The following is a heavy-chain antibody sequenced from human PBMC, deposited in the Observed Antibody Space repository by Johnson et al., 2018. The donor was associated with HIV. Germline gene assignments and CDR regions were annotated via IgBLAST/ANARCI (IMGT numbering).Heavy chain of an antibody. V-gene: IGHV3-33*01. CDR3: ARVGQQGSAFDI. CDR1: GFTFSTYG. J-gene: IGHJ3*02. Sequence: QVQLVESGGGVVQPGRSLRLSCAASGFTFSTYGMHWVRQAPGKGLEWVAVMWYDGSSKYYADSVQGRFTISRDNSKNTLYLQMNSLRAEDTAVYYCARVGQQGSAFDIWGRGTMVTVSS. D-gene: IGHD6-13*01. CDR2: MWYDGSSK.